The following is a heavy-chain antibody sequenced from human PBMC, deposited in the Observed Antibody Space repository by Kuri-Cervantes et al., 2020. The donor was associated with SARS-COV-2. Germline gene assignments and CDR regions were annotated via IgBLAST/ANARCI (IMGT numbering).Heavy chain of an antibody. CDR1: GGSISDYY. Sequence: ESLKISCSVSGGSISDYYWSWIRQPAGKGLEWIGRMHPSGSTNYNPSLKSRVTMSIDTSKSQFSLNLTSVTAADTAVYFCAKGRARLYYAIDVWGRGTTVTVSS. CDR2: MHPSGST. V-gene: IGHV4-4*07. CDR3: AKGRARLYYAIDV. J-gene: IGHJ6*02. D-gene: IGHD3-16*01.